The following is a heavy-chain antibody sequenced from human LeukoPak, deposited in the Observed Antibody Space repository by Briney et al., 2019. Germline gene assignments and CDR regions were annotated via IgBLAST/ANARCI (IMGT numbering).Heavy chain of an antibody. J-gene: IGHJ4*02. CDR3: AKRGGYGSGSYHFDY. CDR1: GFSFSSHA. CDR2: ISGSGGST. D-gene: IGHD3-10*01. Sequence: GGSLRLSCAASGFSFSSHAMGWVRQAPGKGLEWVSAISGSGGSTYYADSVKGRFTISRDNSKNTLYLQVNSLRAEDTAVYYCAKRGGYGSGSYHFDYWGQGTLVTVSS. V-gene: IGHV3-23*01.